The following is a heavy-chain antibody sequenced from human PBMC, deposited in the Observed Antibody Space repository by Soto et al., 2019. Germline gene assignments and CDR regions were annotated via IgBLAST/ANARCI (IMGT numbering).Heavy chain of an antibody. V-gene: IGHV4-39*01. CDR1: GGSISSSSYY. CDR2: IYYSGST. D-gene: IGHD6-19*01. CDR3: ARTQQWLYYFDY. Sequence: SETLFLTCTVSGGSISSSSYYWGWIRQPPGKGLEWIGSIYYSGSTYYNPSLKSRVTISVDTSKNQFSLKLSSVTAADTAVYYCARTQQWLYYFDYWGQGTLVTVSS. J-gene: IGHJ4*02.